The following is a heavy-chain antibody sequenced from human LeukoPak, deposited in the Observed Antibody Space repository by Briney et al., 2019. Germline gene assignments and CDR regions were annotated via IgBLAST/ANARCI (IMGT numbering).Heavy chain of an antibody. Sequence: GGSLRLSCAASGFTFSSYGMHWVRQAPGKGLEWVAVISYDGSNKYYADSVKGRFTISRDNSKNTLYLQMNSLRAEDTAVYYCARERTSGWDAFDFWGQGTLVTVSS. D-gene: IGHD6-19*01. CDR1: GFTFSSYG. J-gene: IGHJ4*02. CDR2: ISYDGSNK. V-gene: IGHV3-30*03. CDR3: ARERTSGWDAFDF.